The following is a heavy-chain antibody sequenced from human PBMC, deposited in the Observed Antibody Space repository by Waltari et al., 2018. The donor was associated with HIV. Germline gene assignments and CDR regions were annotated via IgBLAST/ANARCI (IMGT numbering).Heavy chain of an antibody. CDR3: ARADSSSWNFDY. Sequence: PGQGLEWMGWISAYNGNTNYAQKLQGRVTMTTDTSTSTAYMELRSLRSDDTAVYYCARADSSSWNFDYWGQGTLVTVSS. V-gene: IGHV1-18*01. D-gene: IGHD6-13*01. J-gene: IGHJ4*02. CDR2: ISAYNGNT.